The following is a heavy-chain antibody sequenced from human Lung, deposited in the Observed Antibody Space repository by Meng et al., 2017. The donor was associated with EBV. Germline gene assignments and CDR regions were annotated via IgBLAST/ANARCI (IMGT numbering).Heavy chain of an antibody. CDR2: IYYNGNT. D-gene: IGHD3-10*01. Sequence: QVQVHGAGPRLGKPPETLSLPCTVFSYSISSYYWSWIRQPPGKGLEWIGYIYYNGNTNYNPSLKSRVTISVDTSKNQFSLNLSSVTAADTAVYYCANAGRFGESLGDYWGQGILVTVSS. CDR3: ANAGRFGESLGDY. CDR1: SYSISSYY. V-gene: IGHV4-59*12. J-gene: IGHJ4*02.